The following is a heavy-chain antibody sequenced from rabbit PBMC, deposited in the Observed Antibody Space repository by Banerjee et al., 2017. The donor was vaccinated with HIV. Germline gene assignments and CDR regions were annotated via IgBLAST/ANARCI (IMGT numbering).Heavy chain of an antibody. J-gene: IGHJ6*01. CDR2: IYPDYDST. D-gene: IGHD4-2*01. CDR3: AIYAGVTGWNFGL. Sequence: QSLEESGGDLVKPEGSLTLTCTASGFSFDSNYYMCWVRQAPGKGLEWIAYIYPDYDSTDYASWVNGRFTISFDNAQNTVFLQMTSLTAADTATYFCAIYAGVTGWNFGLWGPGTLVT. CDR1: GFSFDSNYY. V-gene: IGHV1S40*01.